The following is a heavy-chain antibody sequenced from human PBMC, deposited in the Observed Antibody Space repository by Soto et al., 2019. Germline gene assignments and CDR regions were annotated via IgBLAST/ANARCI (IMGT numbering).Heavy chain of an antibody. CDR2: MNPNSGNT. CDR3: ARAPPEVVHYYYYYMDV. V-gene: IGHV1-8*01. J-gene: IGHJ6*03. D-gene: IGHD2-15*01. Sequence: ASVKVSCKASGYTFTSYDINWVRQATGQGLEWMGWMNPNSGNTGYAQKFQGRVTMTRNTSISTAYMELSSLRSEDTAVYYCARAPPEVVHYYYYYMDVWGKGTTVTVSS. CDR1: GYTFTSYD.